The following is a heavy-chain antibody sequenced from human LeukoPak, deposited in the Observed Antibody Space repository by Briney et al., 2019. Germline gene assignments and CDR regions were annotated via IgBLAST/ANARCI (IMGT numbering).Heavy chain of an antibody. Sequence: SVKVSCKASGGTFSSYAISWVRQAPGQGLEWMGGIIPIFGTANYAQKFQGRVTITADESTSTAYMELSSLRSEDTAVYYCARGTVSWRDDDPSGYNWFDPWGQGTLVSVSS. CDR3: ARGTVSWRDDDPSGYNWFDP. D-gene: IGHD3-22*01. CDR2: IIPIFGTA. V-gene: IGHV1-69*01. CDR1: GGTFSSYA. J-gene: IGHJ5*02.